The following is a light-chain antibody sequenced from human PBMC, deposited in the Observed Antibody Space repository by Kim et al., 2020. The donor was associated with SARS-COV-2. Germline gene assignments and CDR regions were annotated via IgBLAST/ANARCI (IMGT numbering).Light chain of an antibody. CDR3: QQYGRSPLT. Sequence: EIVLTQSPGTLSLSPGERATLSCRASQSVVSSCLAWYQQKPGQAPRLLIYDASTRATDIPDRFSGSGSGTDFTLTISRLEPEDYAVYFCQQYGRSPLTFGGGTKVDIK. CDR2: DAS. V-gene: IGKV3-20*01. CDR1: QSVVSSC. J-gene: IGKJ4*01.